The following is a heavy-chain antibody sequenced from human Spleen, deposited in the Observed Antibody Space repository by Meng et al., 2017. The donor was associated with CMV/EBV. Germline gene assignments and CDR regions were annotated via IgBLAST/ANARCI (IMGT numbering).Heavy chain of an antibody. V-gene: IGHV4-61*01. J-gene: IGHJ4*02. D-gene: IGHD3-22*01. CDR3: ARVAHLTTYDSSGYPDY. Sequence: ESLKISCTVSGGSVSSGSYYWSWLRQPPGKGLEWIGYISYIGSTNYNPSLKSRVTISVDTSKNQFSLKLRSVTAADTAVFYCARVAHLTTYDSSGYPDYWGQGTLVTVSS. CDR2: ISYIGST. CDR1: GGSVSSGSYY.